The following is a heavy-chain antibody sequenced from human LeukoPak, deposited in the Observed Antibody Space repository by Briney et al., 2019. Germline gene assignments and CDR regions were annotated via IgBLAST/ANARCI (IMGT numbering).Heavy chain of an antibody. CDR3: AVDSSGYYPT. CDR1: GGSISSYY. Sequence: PSETLSLTCTVSGGSISSYYWSWIRQPPGKGLEWIGYIYYGGSTNYNPSLKSRVTISVDTSKNQFSLKLSSVTAADTAVYYCAVDSSGYYPTWGQGTLVTVSS. CDR2: IYYGGST. J-gene: IGHJ4*02. V-gene: IGHV4-59*01. D-gene: IGHD3-22*01.